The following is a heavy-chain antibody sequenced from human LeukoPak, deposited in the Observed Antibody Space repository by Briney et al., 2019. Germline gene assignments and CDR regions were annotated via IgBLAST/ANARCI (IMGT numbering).Heavy chain of an antibody. J-gene: IGHJ4*02. CDR3: ARDPGYDYVWGSYRIFDY. CDR2: ISAYNGNT. CDR1: GGTFSSYA. D-gene: IGHD3-16*02. Sequence: ASVKVSCKASGGTFSSYAISWVRQAPGQGLEWMGWISAYNGNTNYAQKLQGRVTMTTDTSTSTAYMELRSLRSDDTAVYYCARDPGYDYVWGSYRIFDYWGQGTLVTVSS. V-gene: IGHV1-18*01.